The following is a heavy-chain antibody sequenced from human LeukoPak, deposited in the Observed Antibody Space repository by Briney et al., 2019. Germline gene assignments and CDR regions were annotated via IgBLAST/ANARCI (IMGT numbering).Heavy chain of an antibody. Sequence: PGGSLRLSCXXSGSTFSSYWMSWVRQAPGKGLEWVANIKQDGSEKYYVDSVKGRFTISRDNAKNSLYLQMNSLRAEDTAVYYCARDFRGATAYWGQGTLVTVSS. D-gene: IGHD5-12*01. CDR3: ARDFRGATAY. J-gene: IGHJ4*02. CDR2: IKQDGSEK. CDR1: GSTFSSYW. V-gene: IGHV3-7*01.